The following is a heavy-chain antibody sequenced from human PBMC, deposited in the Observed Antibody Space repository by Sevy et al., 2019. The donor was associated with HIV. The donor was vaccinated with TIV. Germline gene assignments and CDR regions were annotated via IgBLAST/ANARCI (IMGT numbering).Heavy chain of an antibody. D-gene: IGHD4-17*01. CDR1: GFAFSNFA. CDR3: ARQNGDYEFAFDY. Sequence: GSLRLSCAASGFAFSNFAMHWVRQAPGMGLAWVAAVSYDGTKKYYSDSVEGRFTISRDNSKNTLFLQMNSLRPEDTAVFYCARQNGDYEFAFDYWGQGTLVTVSS. CDR2: VSYDGTKK. V-gene: IGHV3-30*04. J-gene: IGHJ4*02.